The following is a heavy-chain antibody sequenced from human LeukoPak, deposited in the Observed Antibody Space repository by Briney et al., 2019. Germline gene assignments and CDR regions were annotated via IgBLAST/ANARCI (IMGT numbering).Heavy chain of an antibody. CDR2: ISSSGSTI. Sequence: HPGGPLRLSCAASGFTFSSYEMNWVRQAPGKGLEWVSYISSSGSTIYYADSVKGRFTISRDNAKNSLYLQMNSLRAEDTAVYYCARGFPKFWSGYRPFDPWGQGTLVTVSS. CDR3: ARGFPKFWSGYRPFDP. D-gene: IGHD3-3*01. J-gene: IGHJ5*02. V-gene: IGHV3-48*03. CDR1: GFTFSSYE.